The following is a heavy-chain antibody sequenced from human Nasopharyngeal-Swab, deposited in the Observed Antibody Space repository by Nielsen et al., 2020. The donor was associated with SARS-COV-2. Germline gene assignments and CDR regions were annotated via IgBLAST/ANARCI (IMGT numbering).Heavy chain of an antibody. CDR3: ARDRIAAAGTFDY. CDR2: IGGSGVKT. CDR1: GFTFSSA. D-gene: IGHD6-13*01. J-gene: IGHJ4*02. Sequence: GESLKISCAASGFTFSSAMSWVRQAPGKGLECVSGIGGSGVKTYYADSVKGRFTISRDNSKNTLYLQMNSLRAEDTAVYYCARDRIAAAGTFDYWGQGTLVTVSS. V-gene: IGHV3-23*01.